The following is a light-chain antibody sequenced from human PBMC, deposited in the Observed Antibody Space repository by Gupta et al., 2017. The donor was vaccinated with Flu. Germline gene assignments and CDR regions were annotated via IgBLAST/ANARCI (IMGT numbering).Light chain of an antibody. J-gene: IGKJ1*01. CDR2: YAS. V-gene: IGKV6-21*01. Sequence: EIVLTQSPDFQSVTPKEKVTITCRASQSIGSNLHWYQQKPDQSPKLLSKYASQSFSGVPSRFSGSGSGTDFTLTIQSLEAEDAATYYCQQGNSLPWTFGQGTKVEIK. CDR1: QSIGSN. CDR3: QQGNSLPWT.